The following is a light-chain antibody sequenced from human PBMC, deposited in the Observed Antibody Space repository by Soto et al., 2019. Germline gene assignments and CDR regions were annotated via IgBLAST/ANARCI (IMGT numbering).Light chain of an antibody. Sequence: QSVLTQPRSVSGSPGQSVTISCTGTSSDVGGYSYVSWYQQHPGKAPKLMIYDVTTRPSGIPDRFSGSKSGNTASLTISGLQAEDEADYYCCSYAGSYTFVFGTGTKLTVL. J-gene: IGLJ1*01. CDR3: CSYAGSYTFV. V-gene: IGLV2-11*01. CDR1: SSDVGGYSY. CDR2: DVT.